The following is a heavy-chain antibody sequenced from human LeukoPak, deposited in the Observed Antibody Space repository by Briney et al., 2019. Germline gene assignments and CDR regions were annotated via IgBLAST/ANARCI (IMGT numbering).Heavy chain of an antibody. CDR1: GYTFTGYY. D-gene: IGHD3-22*01. V-gene: IGHV1-2*02. CDR2: INPNSGGT. J-gene: IGHJ4*02. CDR3: ATKGGYSSHFDY. Sequence: ASVKVSCKASGYTFTGYYMHWVRQAPGQGLEWMGWINPNSGGTNVAQKFQGRVTMTRDTSISTAYMELSRLRSDDTAVYYCATKGGYSSHFDYWGQGTLVTVSS.